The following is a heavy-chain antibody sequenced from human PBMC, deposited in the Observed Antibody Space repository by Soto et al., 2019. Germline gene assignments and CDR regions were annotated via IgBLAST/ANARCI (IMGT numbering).Heavy chain of an antibody. CDR2: IYYSGST. J-gene: IGHJ4*02. Sequence: SETLSLTCTVSGGSISSYYWSWIRQPPGKGLEWIGYIYYSGSTNYNPSLKSRVTISVDTSKNQFSLKLSSVTAADTAVYYCARSSYYYDSSGYYILFDYWGQGTLVTVSS. CDR3: ARSSYYYDSSGYYILFDY. D-gene: IGHD3-22*01. CDR1: GGSISSYY. V-gene: IGHV4-59*01.